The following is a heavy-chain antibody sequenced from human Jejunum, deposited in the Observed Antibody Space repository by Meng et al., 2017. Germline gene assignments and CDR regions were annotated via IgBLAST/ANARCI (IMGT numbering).Heavy chain of an antibody. Sequence: QLQLLQWGAGLLKPSETLSLTCSVSGDSIRGADYYWTWIRQAPGKGLEWIGYIYYSGTTYYNPSLKTRLILSVDTSTNRFSLNLSSVAAADTAMYYCARSRVVPAAYFDSWGHGTLVTVSS. CDR2: IYYSGTT. J-gene: IGHJ4*01. CDR1: GDSIRGADYY. V-gene: IGHV4-30-4*01. D-gene: IGHD2-2*01. CDR3: ARSRVVPAAYFDS.